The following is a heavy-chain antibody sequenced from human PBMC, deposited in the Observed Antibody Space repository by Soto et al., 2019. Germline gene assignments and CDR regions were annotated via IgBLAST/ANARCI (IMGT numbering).Heavy chain of an antibody. V-gene: IGHV5-10-1*01. D-gene: IGHD3-3*01. Sequence: GESLKLSCKGSGYSFTSYWMSWVRQMPGKGLEWMGRIDPSDSYTNYSPSFQGHVTISADKSISTAYLQWSSLKASDTAMYYCARRKESGYYTTGYYYYGMDVWGQGTTVTV. J-gene: IGHJ6*02. CDR2: IDPSDSYT. CDR1: GYSFTSYW. CDR3: ARRKESGYYTTGYYYYGMDV.